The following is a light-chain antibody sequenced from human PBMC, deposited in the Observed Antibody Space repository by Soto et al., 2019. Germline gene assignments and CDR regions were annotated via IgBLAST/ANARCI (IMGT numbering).Light chain of an antibody. V-gene: IGKV3-20*01. CDR3: QQYNSYST. Sequence: EIGLTQSRGTLSLSPGEIAARSCRASQSVSSNLLAWYQQKPGQAPRLLIYGATNRATGIPDRFSGSGSGTDFTLTISSLQPDDFATYYCQQYNSYSTFGQGTKVDIK. CDR2: GAT. J-gene: IGKJ1*01. CDR1: QSVSSNL.